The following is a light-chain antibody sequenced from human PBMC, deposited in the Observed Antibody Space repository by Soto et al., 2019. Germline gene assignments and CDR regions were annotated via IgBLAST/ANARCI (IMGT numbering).Light chain of an antibody. CDR3: TSYTSDSIYV. V-gene: IGLV2-14*01. Sequence: QSVLTQPASVSGSPGQSITISCTGTSTDVGRYNYVSWYQQHPGKAPKLMVYDVSNRPSWVSNRFSGSKSGITASLTISGLQAEYEADYYCTSYTSDSIYVFGTGTMVTVL. J-gene: IGLJ1*01. CDR2: DVS. CDR1: STDVGRYNY.